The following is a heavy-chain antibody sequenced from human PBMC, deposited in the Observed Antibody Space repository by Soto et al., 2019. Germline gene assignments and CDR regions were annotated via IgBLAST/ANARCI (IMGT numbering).Heavy chain of an antibody. CDR2: IRAYNGNT. V-gene: IGHV1-18*03. D-gene: IGHD6-19*01. CDR1: GYTKNSYG. J-gene: IGHJ6*02. CDR3: ARGHPQIAVAGGYYYYGMDV. Sequence: ASVKVCCKASGYTKNSYGRRWVRQDPGQGLEWMGWIRAYNGNTNYAQKLQGRVTMTTDTSTSTAYMELRSLRAEDMAVYYCARGHPQIAVAGGYYYYGMDVWGQGTTVTVSS.